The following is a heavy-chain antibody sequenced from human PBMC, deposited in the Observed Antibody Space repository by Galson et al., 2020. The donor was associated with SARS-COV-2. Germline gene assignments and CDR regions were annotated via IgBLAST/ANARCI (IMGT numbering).Heavy chain of an antibody. D-gene: IGHD1-7*01. V-gene: IGHV5-10-1*01. CDR3: VRQPWNYVGAGAPPIDY. J-gene: IGHJ4*02. CDR2: IDPSDSYT. CDR1: GYSFGSYW. Sequence: HGESLKISCKGSGYSFGSYWISWVRQTPGKGLEWIGRIDPSDSYTNYSPAFKGHVTISADKSISTVSLQWSSLKASDTAIYYCVRQPWNYVGAGAPPIDYWGQGTLVTVSS.